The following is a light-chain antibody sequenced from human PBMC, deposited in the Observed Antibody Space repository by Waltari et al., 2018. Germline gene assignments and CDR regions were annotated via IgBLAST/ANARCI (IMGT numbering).Light chain of an antibody. CDR3: CSYAGSLRV. CDR2: DVS. V-gene: IGLV2-11*01. CDR1: SRDVGGYNY. J-gene: IGLJ2*01. Sequence: QSALTQPRSVSGSPGQSVTISCTGTSRDVGGYNYVSWYQQHPGKAPKLMIYDVSKRPSGVPVRFSGSKSGNTASLTISGLQAEDEADSYCCSYAGSLRVFGGGTKLTVL.